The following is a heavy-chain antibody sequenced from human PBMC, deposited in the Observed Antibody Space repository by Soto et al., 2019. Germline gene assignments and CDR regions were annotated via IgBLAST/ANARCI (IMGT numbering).Heavy chain of an antibody. CDR2: INSDGSST. D-gene: IGHD2-15*01. Sequence: HPGGSLRLSCAASGFTFSSYWMHWVRQAPGKGLVWVSRINSDGSSTSYADSVKGRFTISRDNAKNTLYLQMNSLRAEDTAVYYCVGTSLVVAAATREDYWGQGTLVTVSS. V-gene: IGHV3-74*01. CDR1: GFTFSSYW. J-gene: IGHJ4*02. CDR3: VGTSLVVAAATREDY.